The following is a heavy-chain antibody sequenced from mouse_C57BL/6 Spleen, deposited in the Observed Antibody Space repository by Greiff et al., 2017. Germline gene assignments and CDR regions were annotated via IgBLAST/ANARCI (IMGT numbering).Heavy chain of an antibody. CDR2: IYPSDSAT. Sequence: QVQLQQPGAELVRPGSSVKLSCKASGYTFTSYWMDWVKQRPGQGLEWIGNIYPSDSATHSNQKFKDKATLTVDKSSGTAYMQLSILTSEDYAVYYCARSDGYYADWYFDVGGTGTTVTVSS. CDR3: ARSDGYYADWYFDV. V-gene: IGHV1-61*01. D-gene: IGHD2-3*01. J-gene: IGHJ1*03. CDR1: GYTFTSYW.